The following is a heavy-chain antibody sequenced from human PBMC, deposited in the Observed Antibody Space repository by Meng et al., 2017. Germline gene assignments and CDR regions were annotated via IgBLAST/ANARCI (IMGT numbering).Heavy chain of an antibody. D-gene: IGHD2/OR15-2a*01. CDR1: GLPFSSYG. J-gene: IGHJ4*02. CDR2: IGGSGGST. Sequence: VQLVGLGGGLVQPGGSLRLSCAASGLPFSSYGMTWVRQAPGKGLEWVSAIGGSGGSTYYADSVKGRFTISRDNSKNTLYLQMNSLRVEDTAVYYCAKLIAPSAYWGQGTLVTVSS. CDR3: AKLIAPSAY. V-gene: IGHV3-23*04.